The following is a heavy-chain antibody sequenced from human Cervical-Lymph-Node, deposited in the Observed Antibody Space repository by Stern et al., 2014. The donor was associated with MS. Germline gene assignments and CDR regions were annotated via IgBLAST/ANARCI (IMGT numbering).Heavy chain of an antibody. J-gene: IGHJ4*02. CDR1: GYTFTGYY. D-gene: IGHD6-19*01. V-gene: IGHV1-2*06. CDR2: INPNNGTP. Sequence: VQLVQSGAEVKKPGASVKVSCQTSGYTFTGYYMHWVRQAPGQGLEWMGRINPNNGTPDFSLKFKGRVTITRDTSTNTVPMALNSLISNDTAVYYCARDRGGWFPIPLDYWGQGTLVTVSA. CDR3: ARDRGGWFPIPLDY.